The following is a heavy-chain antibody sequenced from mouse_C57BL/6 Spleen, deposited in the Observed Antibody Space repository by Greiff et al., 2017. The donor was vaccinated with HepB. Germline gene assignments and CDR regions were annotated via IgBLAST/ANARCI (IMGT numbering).Heavy chain of an antibody. CDR3: ARYGGYDGMFAY. D-gene: IGHD2-2*01. Sequence: EVKLVESGGGLVQPGGSLSLSCAASGFTFTDYYMSWVRQPPGKAIEWLGFIRNKANGYTTEYSASVKGRFTISRDNSQSILYLQMNALRAEDSATYYCARYGGYDGMFAYWGQGTLVTVSA. CDR2: IRNKANGYTT. CDR1: GFTFTDYY. J-gene: IGHJ3*01. V-gene: IGHV7-3*01.